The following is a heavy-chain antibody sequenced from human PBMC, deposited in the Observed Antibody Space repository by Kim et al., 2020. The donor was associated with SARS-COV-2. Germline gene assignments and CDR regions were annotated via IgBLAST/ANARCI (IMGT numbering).Heavy chain of an antibody. V-gene: IGHV1-2*02. CDR1: GYTFTGYY. Sequence: ASVKVSCKASGYTFTGYYMHWVRQAPGQGLEWMGWINPNSGGTNYAQKFQGRVTMTRDTSISTAYMELSRLRSDDTAVYYCARDQVPMVRGVMSAFDIWGQGTMVTVSS. CDR2: INPNSGGT. CDR3: ARDQVPMVRGVMSAFDI. J-gene: IGHJ3*02. D-gene: IGHD3-10*01.